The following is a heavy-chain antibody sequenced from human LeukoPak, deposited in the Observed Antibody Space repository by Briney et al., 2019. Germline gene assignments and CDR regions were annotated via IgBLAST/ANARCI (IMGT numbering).Heavy chain of an antibody. V-gene: IGHV3-73*01. CDR3: TRTYSSGWLNYFDY. CDR2: IRSKANSYAT. Sequence: AGGSLRLSCAASGFTFSGSAMHWVRQASGKGLEWVGRIRSKANSYATAHAASVKGRFTISRDDSKNTAYLQMNSLKTEDTAVYYCTRTYSSGWLNYFDYWGQGTLVTVSS. D-gene: IGHD6-19*01. CDR1: GFTFSGSA. J-gene: IGHJ4*02.